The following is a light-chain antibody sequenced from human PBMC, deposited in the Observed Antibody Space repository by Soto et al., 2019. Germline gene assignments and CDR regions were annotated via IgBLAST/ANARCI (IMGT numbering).Light chain of an antibody. V-gene: IGKV1-5*03. J-gene: IGKJ1*01. CDR3: QHYNSYSEA. CDR1: QSISNW. Sequence: DIPMTPSPSPPSASVGDRGTIPFRASQSISNWLVWYQQKTGKAPKILIYKASSLASGVPSRFSGSGSGTEFTLTISRLQPDDFATYYCQHYNSYSEAFGQGTKVDIK. CDR2: KAS.